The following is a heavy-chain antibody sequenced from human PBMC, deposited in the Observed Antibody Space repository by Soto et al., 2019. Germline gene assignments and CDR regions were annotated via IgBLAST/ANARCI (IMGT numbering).Heavy chain of an antibody. D-gene: IGHD2-21*02. V-gene: IGHV3-11*05. J-gene: IGHJ4*02. Sequence: QVQLVESGGVLVKPGGSLRLSCAASGFTFSGYFMTWIRQAPGTGLQWVSYISSRGFANYADSVKGRFTTSRDNAKISLYQQMNSLRDEDTAVYYCARDWATRVVTSPYYWGQGTLFTVSS. CDR1: GFTFSGYF. CDR2: ISSRGFA. CDR3: ARDWATRVVTSPYY.